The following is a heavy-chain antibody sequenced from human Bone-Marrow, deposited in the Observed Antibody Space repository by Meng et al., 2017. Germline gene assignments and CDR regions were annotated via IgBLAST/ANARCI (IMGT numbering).Heavy chain of an antibody. J-gene: IGHJ5*02. CDR3: ARGGDSSA. Sequence: GESLKISCTASGFTFGDYTITWVRQAPGKGLEWVSSISGTGVNTYYADSLKGRFTISRDNSKNMLYVQMNSLRADDTAIYYCARGGDSSAWGQGTLVTVSS. D-gene: IGHD3-22*01. CDR1: GFTFGDYT. V-gene: IGHV3-23*01. CDR2: ISGTGVNT.